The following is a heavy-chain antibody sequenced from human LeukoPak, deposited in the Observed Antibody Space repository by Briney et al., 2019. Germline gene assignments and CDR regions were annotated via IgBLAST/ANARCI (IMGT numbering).Heavy chain of an antibody. Sequence: SETLSLTCTVSGGSISSYYWSWIRQPAGKGLEWLGRIYTSGSTNYNPSLKSRVTMSVDTSKNQFSLKLSSVTAADTAVYYCARSMGEMATITSRYYYYYMDVWGKGTTVTISS. CDR2: IYTSGST. CDR1: GGSISSYY. CDR3: ARSMGEMATITSRYYYYYMDV. D-gene: IGHD5-24*01. J-gene: IGHJ6*03. V-gene: IGHV4-4*07.